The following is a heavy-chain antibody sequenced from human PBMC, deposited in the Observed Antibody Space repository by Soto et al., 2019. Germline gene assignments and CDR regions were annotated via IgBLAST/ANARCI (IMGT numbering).Heavy chain of an antibody. CDR3: ARYRLRLGELSPSFDY. Sequence: QVQLQLWGPGLLNPSETLSLTCSAHGGSFRGNYGSGIRQPPGKGREWIGEINHSGSTNYNPSLKSRVTRSVDTSKNQFSLKLSSVTAADTAVYYCARYRLRLGELSPSFDYWGQGTLVTVAS. CDR2: INHSGST. J-gene: IGHJ4*02. CDR1: GGSFRGNY. D-gene: IGHD3-16*02. V-gene: IGHV4-34*01.